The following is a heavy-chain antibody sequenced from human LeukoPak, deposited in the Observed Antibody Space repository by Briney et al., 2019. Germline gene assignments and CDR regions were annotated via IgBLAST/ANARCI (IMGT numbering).Heavy chain of an antibody. J-gene: IGHJ6*02. CDR3: ARAEDSSSWYGVRAYYYGMDV. V-gene: IGHV3-23*01. D-gene: IGHD6-13*01. CDR2: ISGSGDSS. CDR1: GFTFSTYA. Sequence: GGSLRLSCAASGFTFSTYAVNWVRQAPGKGLEWVSTISGSGDSSYYADSVKGRFTISRDNSKNTLYLQMNSLRAEDTAVYYCARAEDSSSWYGVRAYYYGMDVWGQGTTVTVSS.